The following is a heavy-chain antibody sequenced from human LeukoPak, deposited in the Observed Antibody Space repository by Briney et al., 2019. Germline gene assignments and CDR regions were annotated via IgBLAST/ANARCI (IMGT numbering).Heavy chain of an antibody. D-gene: IGHD6-6*01. V-gene: IGHV3-23*01. CDR3: ARCGDEYSSSSGLDY. J-gene: IGHJ4*02. CDR2: ISGSGGST. CDR1: GFTFNNYG. Sequence: PGGSLRLSCAASGFTFNNYGMSWVRQAPGKGLEWVSAISGSGGSTYYADSVKGRFTISRDNAKNSLYLQMNSLRAEDTAVYYCARCGDEYSSSSGLDYWGQGTLVTVSS.